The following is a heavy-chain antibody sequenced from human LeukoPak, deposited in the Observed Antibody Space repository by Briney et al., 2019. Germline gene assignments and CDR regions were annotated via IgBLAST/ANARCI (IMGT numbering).Heavy chain of an antibody. D-gene: IGHD6-13*01. J-gene: IGHJ6*04. CDR3: ARDLVPAAEYYYYYGMDV. V-gene: IGHV3-30*04. Sequence: GGSLRPSCAAPGFTFSSYAMHWVRQAPGKGLEWVAVISYEGSNKNYADSVKGRFTISRDNSKNTLYLQMNSLRAEDTAVYYCARDLVPAAEYYYYYGMDVWGKGTTVTVSS. CDR2: ISYEGSNK. CDR1: GFTFSSYA.